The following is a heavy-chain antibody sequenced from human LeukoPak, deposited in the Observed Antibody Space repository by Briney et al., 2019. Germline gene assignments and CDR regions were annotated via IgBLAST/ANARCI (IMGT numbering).Heavy chain of an antibody. J-gene: IGHJ3*02. Sequence: ASVKVSCKASGYTFTSYGISWVRQAPGQGLEWMGWISAYNGNTNYAQKLQGRVTMTTDTSTSTAYMELRSLRSDDTAVYYCARAPLMGSSWKSGAFDIWGQGTMVTVSS. CDR2: ISAYNGNT. D-gene: IGHD6-13*01. CDR1: GYTFTSYG. V-gene: IGHV1-18*01. CDR3: ARAPLMGSSWKSGAFDI.